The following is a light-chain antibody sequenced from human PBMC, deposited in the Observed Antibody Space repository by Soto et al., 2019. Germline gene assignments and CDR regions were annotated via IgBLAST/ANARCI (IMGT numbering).Light chain of an antibody. CDR1: QNIGTS. J-gene: IGKJ1*01. CDR2: DAS. V-gene: IGKV3-20*01. CDR3: KQYGSSLWT. Sequence: EIVLTQSPATLSLSPGERATLSCRAGQNIGTSLVWSQQKPGQSPRLLIYDASSRATGIPDRFSGSGSGTDFTLTIRRLEPEDFAVYYCKQYGSSLWTFGQGTKVDI.